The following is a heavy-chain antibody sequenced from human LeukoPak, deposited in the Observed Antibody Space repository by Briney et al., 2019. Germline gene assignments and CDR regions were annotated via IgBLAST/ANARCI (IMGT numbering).Heavy chain of an antibody. CDR3: ARSLGSSGYQDY. J-gene: IGHJ4*02. V-gene: IGHV3-74*01. CDR2: INSDGSST. D-gene: IGHD3-22*01. Sequence: GGSLRLSCAASGFTFSSYSMNWVRQAPGKGLEWVSRINSDGSSTSYADSVKGRFTISRDNAKNTVYLQMNSLRAEDTAVYYCARSLGSSGYQDYWGQGTLVTVSS. CDR1: GFTFSSYS.